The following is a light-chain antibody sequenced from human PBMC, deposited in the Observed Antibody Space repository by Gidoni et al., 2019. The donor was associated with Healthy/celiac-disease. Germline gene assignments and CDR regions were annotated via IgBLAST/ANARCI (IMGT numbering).Light chain of an antibody. CDR1: ALPKQY. CDR2: TDS. V-gene: IGLV3-25*03. Sequence: SYELTQPPSVLVSPGQTARITCSGDALPKQYAYWYQQKPGQAPVLVIYTDSERPSGIPERFSGSSSGTTVTLTISGVQAEDEADYYCQSADSSGTYYWVFGGGTKLTVL. J-gene: IGLJ3*02. CDR3: QSADSSGTYYWV.